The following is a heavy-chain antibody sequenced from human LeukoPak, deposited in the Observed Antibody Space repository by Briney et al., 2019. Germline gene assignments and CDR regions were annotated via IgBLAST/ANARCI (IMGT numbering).Heavy chain of an antibody. Sequence: PSETLSLTCAVYGGSFSGYYWSWIRQPPGKGLEWIGEINHSGSTNYNPSLKSRVTISVDTSKNQFSLKLSSVTAADTAVYYCARLRDCSSTSCYGGSYYYYMDVWGKGTTVTVSS. J-gene: IGHJ6*03. CDR1: GGSFSGYY. CDR3: ARLRDCSSTSCYGGSYYYYMDV. D-gene: IGHD2-2*01. V-gene: IGHV4-34*01. CDR2: INHSGST.